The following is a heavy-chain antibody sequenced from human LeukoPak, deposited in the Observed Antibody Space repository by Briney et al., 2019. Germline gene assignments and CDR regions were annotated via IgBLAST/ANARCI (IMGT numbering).Heavy chain of an antibody. CDR1: GPSISPYR. CDR2: AFYSVSP. J-gene: IGHJ4*02. CDR3: ARHRPDLHGDFDF. V-gene: IGHV4-59*08. D-gene: IGHD3-10*01. Sequence: SETLSLTCTVSGPSISPYRWSWIRQPPGEGLEWIGYAFYSVSPTYNPSLKSRLTISIERFANRFSLQLRSVTAADTAVYLCARHRPDLHGDFDFWGQGLLVAVSS.